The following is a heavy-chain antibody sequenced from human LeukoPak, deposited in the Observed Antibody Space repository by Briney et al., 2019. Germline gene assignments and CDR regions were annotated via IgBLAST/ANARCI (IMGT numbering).Heavy chain of an antibody. Sequence: GGSLRLSCAASGFTFSSYSMNWVRQAPGKGLEWVSYISSSSSTIYHADSVKGRFTISRDDAKNTLDLQMNSLRDEDTAVYYCARPGLITRDGYGMDVWGQGTTVTVSS. CDR2: ISSSSSTI. D-gene: IGHD3-22*01. CDR1: GFTFSSYS. CDR3: ARPGLITRDGYGMDV. V-gene: IGHV3-48*02. J-gene: IGHJ6*02.